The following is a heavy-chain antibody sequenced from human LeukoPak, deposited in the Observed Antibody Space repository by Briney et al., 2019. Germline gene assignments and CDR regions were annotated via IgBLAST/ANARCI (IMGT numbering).Heavy chain of an antibody. CDR3: ARDTGLQVVVAAVDAFDI. V-gene: IGHV1-18*01. CDR1: GYTFTSYD. Sequence: ASVKVSCKASGYTFTSYDINWVRQAPGQGLEWMGWISTYHGNTNYAQKLQGRVTMTTDTSTSTAYMELRSLRSDDTAVYYCARDTGLQVVVAAVDAFDIWGQGTMVTVSS. J-gene: IGHJ3*02. D-gene: IGHD2-15*01. CDR2: ISTYHGNT.